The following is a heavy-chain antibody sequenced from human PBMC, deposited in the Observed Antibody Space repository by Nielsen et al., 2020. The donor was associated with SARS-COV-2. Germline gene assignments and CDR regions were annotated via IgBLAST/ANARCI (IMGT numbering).Heavy chain of an antibody. CDR2: ISSSSSTI. J-gene: IGHJ6*02. V-gene: IGHV3-48*02. Sequence: VRQAPGKGLEWVSYISSSSSTIYYADSVKGRFTISRDNAKNSLYLQMNSLRDEDTAVYYCARVYYYGMDVWGQGTTVTVSS. CDR3: ARVYYYGMDV.